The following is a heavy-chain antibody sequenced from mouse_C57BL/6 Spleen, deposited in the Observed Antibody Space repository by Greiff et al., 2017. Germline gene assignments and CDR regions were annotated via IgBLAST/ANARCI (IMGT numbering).Heavy chain of an antibody. CDR1: GYTFTSYW. V-gene: IGHV1-55*01. CDR2: IYPGSGST. D-gene: IGHD2-1*01. Sequence: QVQLQQSGAELVKPGASVKMSCKASGYTFTSYWITWVKQRPGQGLEWIGDIYPGSGSTNYNEKFKSKATLTVDTSSSTAYMQLSSLTSEDSAVYYWARGNYGNYVGYYYAMDYWGQGTSVTVSS. J-gene: IGHJ4*01. CDR3: ARGNYGNYVGYYYAMDY.